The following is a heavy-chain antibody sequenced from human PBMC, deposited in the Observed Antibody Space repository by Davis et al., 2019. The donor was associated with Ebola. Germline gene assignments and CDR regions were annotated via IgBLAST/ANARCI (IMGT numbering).Heavy chain of an antibody. CDR1: GFTFSSYA. V-gene: IGHV3-23*01. Sequence: ESLKISCAASGFTFSSYAMSWVRQAPGKGLEWVSAISGSGGSTYYADSVKGRFTISRDNSKNTLYLQMNSLRAEDTAVYYCAKVESGYFDWLPVSYGMDVWGQGTTVTVSS. CDR3: AKVESGYFDWLPVSYGMDV. CDR2: ISGSGGST. D-gene: IGHD3-9*01. J-gene: IGHJ6*02.